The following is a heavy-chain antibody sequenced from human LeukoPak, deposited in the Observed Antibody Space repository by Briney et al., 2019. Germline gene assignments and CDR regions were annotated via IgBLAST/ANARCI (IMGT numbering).Heavy chain of an antibody. CDR1: GYTFTSYY. CDR3: AREFVLTIADYYGMDV. D-gene: IGHD1-1*01. CDR2: INPSGGST. Sequence: ASVKVSCKASGYTFTSYYMHWVRQAPGQGLEWMGIINPSGGSTSYAQKFQGRVTMTGDTSTSTVYMELSSLRSEDTAVYYCAREFVLTIADYYGMDVWGQGTTVTVSS. V-gene: IGHV1-46*01. J-gene: IGHJ6*02.